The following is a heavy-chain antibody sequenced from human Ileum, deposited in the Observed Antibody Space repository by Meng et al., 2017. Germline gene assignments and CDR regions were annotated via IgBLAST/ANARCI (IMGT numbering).Heavy chain of an antibody. J-gene: IGHJ4*02. CDR3: ARAETALDY. D-gene: IGHD5-18*01. CDR1: GGSVSSGSYY. CDR2: IYYTGST. Sequence: QVQLQESGPGLVRPSETLSLTCTVSGGSVSSGSYYWNWIRQPPGKGPEWIAYIYYTGSTNYNPYLKSRVIISADTSKNQFSLKLSSVTAADTAVYYCARAETALDYWGQGTLVTVSS. V-gene: IGHV4-61*01.